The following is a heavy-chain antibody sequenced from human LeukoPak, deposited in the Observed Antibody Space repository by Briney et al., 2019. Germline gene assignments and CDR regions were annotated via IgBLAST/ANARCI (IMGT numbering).Heavy chain of an antibody. Sequence: GGSLRLSCAASGFTFSNYGIHWVRQAPGKGLEWVAIIWSDGSNKYYADSVKGRFTISRDNSKSTLYLQMNSLRAEDTAVYYCARALFVEAFYGMDVWGQGTTVTLSS. J-gene: IGHJ6*02. CDR2: IWSDGSNK. V-gene: IGHV3-33*01. CDR1: GFTFSNYG. D-gene: IGHD3-3*01. CDR3: ARALFVEAFYGMDV.